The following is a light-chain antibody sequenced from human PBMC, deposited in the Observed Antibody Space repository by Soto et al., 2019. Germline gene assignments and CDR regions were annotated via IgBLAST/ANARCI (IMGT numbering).Light chain of an antibody. CDR2: DAS. V-gene: IGKV3-11*01. CDR1: QSVSSY. J-gene: IGKJ4*01. CDR3: LHRYNWPLT. Sequence: EIVLTQSPATLSLSPGERATLSCRASQSVSSYLAWYQHKPGQAPRLLIYDASNRATGIPARFSGSGSGTDLTLTISRLEPGDFAVYYCLHRYNWPLTFGGGTKVEVK.